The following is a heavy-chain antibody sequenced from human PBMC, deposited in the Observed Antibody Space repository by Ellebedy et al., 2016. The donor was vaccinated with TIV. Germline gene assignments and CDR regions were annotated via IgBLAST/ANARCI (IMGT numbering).Heavy chain of an antibody. CDR3: ARDGGGCSNGVCVTNFDY. CDR2: IWYDGSNK. CDR1: GFTFSHYG. J-gene: IGHJ4*02. V-gene: IGHV3-33*08. D-gene: IGHD2-8*01. Sequence: PGGSLRLSCVASGFTFSHYGIHWVRQAPGKGLEWVAVIWYDGSNKYYADSVKGRFTISRDNSKNTLYLQMNSLRAEDTAVYYCARDGGGCSNGVCVTNFDYWGQGTLVTVSS.